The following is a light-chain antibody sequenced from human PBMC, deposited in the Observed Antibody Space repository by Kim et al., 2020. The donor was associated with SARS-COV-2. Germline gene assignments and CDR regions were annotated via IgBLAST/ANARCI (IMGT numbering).Light chain of an antibody. CDR1: SGHCRYA. CDR2: VNSDGSH. Sequence: SVQLPCTLSSGHCRYAIAWHQQQPEKGPRYLLTVNSDGSHTKGDGIPNRFSRSTSGAERFLTISSLQSEDERDYYCQTWGAGRGVFGGGTQLTVL. CDR3: QTWGAGRGV. J-gene: IGLJ3*02. V-gene: IGLV4-69*01.